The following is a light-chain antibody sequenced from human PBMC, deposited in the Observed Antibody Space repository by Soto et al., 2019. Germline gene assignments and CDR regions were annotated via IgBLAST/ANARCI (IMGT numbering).Light chain of an antibody. V-gene: IGKV3-20*01. CDR1: QSVSSSS. CDR3: HHYGNSLWT. CDR2: GAS. Sequence: EIVLTQSPGTLSLSPGERATLSCWASQSVSSSSLAWYQQMPGQAPRLLIYGASARATGITDRFSGSGSGADFTLTISRLEPVDFAVYYCHHYGNSLWTFGQGTKVEIK. J-gene: IGKJ1*01.